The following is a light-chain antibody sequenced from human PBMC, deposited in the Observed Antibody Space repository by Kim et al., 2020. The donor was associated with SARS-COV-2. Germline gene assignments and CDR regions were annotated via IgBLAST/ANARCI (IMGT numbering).Light chain of an antibody. CDR1: QNIDIF. V-gene: IGKV1-39*01. Sequence: SASVGDSVSITCRASQNIDIFLNWYQQNAGKAPRLLIHGSSNLQPGVPSRVSGGGTGTHFTLNITTLQPDDFSTYYCQQGFSDPYTFGPGTKLEI. J-gene: IGKJ2*01. CDR2: GSS. CDR3: QQGFSDPYT.